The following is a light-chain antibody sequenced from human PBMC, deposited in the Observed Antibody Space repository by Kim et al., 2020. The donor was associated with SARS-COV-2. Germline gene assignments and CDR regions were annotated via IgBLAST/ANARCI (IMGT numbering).Light chain of an antibody. J-gene: IGLJ3*02. CDR2: RSD. V-gene: IGLV1-44*01. CDR1: SSSIGSNG. CDR3: VAWDDSLRVWV. Sequence: QSVLTQPPSASGTPGQRVTISCSGSSSSIGSNGVNWYQQLPGTAPKLLIYRSDQRPSGVPDRFSGSKSGTSASLAISGLQSEDEADYYCVAWDDSLRVWVFGGGTQLTVL.